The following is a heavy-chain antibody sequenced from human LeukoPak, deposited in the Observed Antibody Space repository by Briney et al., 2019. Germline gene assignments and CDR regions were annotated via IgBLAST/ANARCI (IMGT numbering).Heavy chain of an antibody. J-gene: IGHJ4*02. V-gene: IGHV4-39*07. CDR2: IYYSGST. D-gene: IGHD3-22*01. CDR1: GGSISSSSYY. Sequence: PSETLSLTCTVSGGSISSSSYYWGWIRQPPGKGLEWIGSIYYSGSTYYNPSLKSRVTISVDTSKNQFSLKLSSVTAADTAVYYCARVGGYGVRGFDYWGQGTLVTVSS. CDR3: ARVGGYGVRGFDY.